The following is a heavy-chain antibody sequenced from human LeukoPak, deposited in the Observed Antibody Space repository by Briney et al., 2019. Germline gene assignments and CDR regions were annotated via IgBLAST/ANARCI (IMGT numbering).Heavy chain of an antibody. D-gene: IGHD3-3*01. CDR3: ARVFWSGYFDY. V-gene: IGHV4-30-4*08. CDR2: IYYSGST. Sequence: SETLSLTCTVSGGSISSGDYYWSWIRQPPGKGLEWIGYIYYSGSTYYNPSLKSRVTISVDTSKNQFSLKLSSVTAADTAVYYCARVFWSGYFDYWGQGTLVTVSS. J-gene: IGHJ4*02. CDR1: GGSISSGDYY.